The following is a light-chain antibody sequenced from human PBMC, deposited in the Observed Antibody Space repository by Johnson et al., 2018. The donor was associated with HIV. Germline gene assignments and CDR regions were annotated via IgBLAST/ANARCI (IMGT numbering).Light chain of an antibody. CDR3: GTGDSSLYASYV. CDR1: SSNIGNNY. CDR2: DND. Sequence: QSVLTQPPSVSAAPGQKVTISCSGSSSNIGNNYVSWYQQLPGTAPKLLIYDNDQRPSGIPDRFSASKSDTSATLDITGLQTGDGADYYCGTGDSSLYASYVFGSGASVTGL. J-gene: IGLJ1*01. V-gene: IGLV1-51*01.